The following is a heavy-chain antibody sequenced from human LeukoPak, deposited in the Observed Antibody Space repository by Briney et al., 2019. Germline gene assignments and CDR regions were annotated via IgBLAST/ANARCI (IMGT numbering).Heavy chain of an antibody. D-gene: IGHD3-16*01. V-gene: IGHV3-74*01. J-gene: IGHJ4*02. CDR2: INSDASST. Sequence: PGGSLRLSCAASGFTFSSYWMHWVRQPPGKGLVWVSRINSDASSTSYADSVKGRFTISRDNAKNTLYLQMNSLRAEDTAVYYCARVNRPPWGRGFDYWGQETLVTVSS. CDR1: GFTFSSYW. CDR3: ARVNRPPWGRGFDY.